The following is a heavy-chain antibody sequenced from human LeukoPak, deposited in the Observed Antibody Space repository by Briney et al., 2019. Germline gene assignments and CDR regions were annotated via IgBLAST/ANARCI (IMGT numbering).Heavy chain of an antibody. Sequence: KPGGSLRLSCAASGFTFSSYSMNWVRQAPGKGLEWVSSISSSSSYIYYADSVNRRFTSSRDNANNSLYLQMNSPRAEDKAVYYCASGKGIAVAGLDYWGQGTLVTVSS. CDR1: GFTFSSYS. CDR2: ISSSSSYI. J-gene: IGHJ4*02. D-gene: IGHD6-19*01. CDR3: ASGKGIAVAGLDY. V-gene: IGHV3-21*01.